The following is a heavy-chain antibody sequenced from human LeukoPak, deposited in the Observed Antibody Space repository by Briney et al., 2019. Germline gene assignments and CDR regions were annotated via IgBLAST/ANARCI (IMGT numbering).Heavy chain of an antibody. V-gene: IGHV1-24*01. CDR1: GYTLTELS. D-gene: IGHD3-22*01. Sequence: ASVKVSCKVSGYTLTELSMHWVRQAPGKGLEWMGGFDPEDGETIYAQKFQGRVTMTEDTSTDTAYMELNSLRSEDTAVYYCATGPTYYYDSSGYQGGDYWGQGTLVTVSS. J-gene: IGHJ4*02. CDR3: ATGPTYYYDSSGYQGGDY. CDR2: FDPEDGET.